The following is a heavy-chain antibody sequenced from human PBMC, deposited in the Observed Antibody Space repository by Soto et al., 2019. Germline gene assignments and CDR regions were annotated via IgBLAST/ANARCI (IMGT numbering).Heavy chain of an antibody. CDR2: IYPCDSDT. J-gene: IGHJ4*02. Sequence: GQSLKISCKSSGYIFSKYWIGWVRQMPGKGLEWMGIIYPCDSDTRYSPSFQGQVTIPADKSITTAYLQCRSLKASDTAIYYCVVYSSSSGRHFDYWGQGTLVTVSS. CDR1: GYIFSKYW. V-gene: IGHV5-51*01. CDR3: VVYSSSSGRHFDY. D-gene: IGHD6-6*01.